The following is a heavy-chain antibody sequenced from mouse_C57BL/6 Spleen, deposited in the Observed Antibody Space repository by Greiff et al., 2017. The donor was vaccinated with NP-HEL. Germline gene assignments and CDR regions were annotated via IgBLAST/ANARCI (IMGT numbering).Heavy chain of an antibody. J-gene: IGHJ2*01. CDR3: ARRGPDYSNFDY. V-gene: IGHV1-81*01. Sequence: QVQLQQSGAELARPGASVKLSCKASGYTFTSYGISWVKQRTGQGLEWIGEIYPRSGNTYYNEKFKGKATLTADKSSSTAYMELRSLTSEDSAVYFCARRGPDYSNFDYWGQGTTLTVSS. D-gene: IGHD2-5*01. CDR2: IYPRSGNT. CDR1: GYTFTSYG.